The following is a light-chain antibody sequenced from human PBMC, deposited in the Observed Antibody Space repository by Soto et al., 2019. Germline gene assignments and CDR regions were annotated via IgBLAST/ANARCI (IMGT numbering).Light chain of an antibody. CDR1: KLGDKY. CDR2: QDS. CDR3: QAWDSSTGNYV. V-gene: IGLV3-1*01. Sequence: SYELTQPPSVSVSPGQTASITCSGDKLGDKYACWYQQKPGQSPVLVIYQDSKRPSGIPERFSGSNSGNTATLTISGTQAMDEADYYCQAWDSSTGNYVFRTGTKLTVL. J-gene: IGLJ1*01.